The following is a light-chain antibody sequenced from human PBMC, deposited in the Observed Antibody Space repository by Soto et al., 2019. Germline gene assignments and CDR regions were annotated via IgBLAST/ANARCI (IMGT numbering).Light chain of an antibody. CDR2: AAS. CDR3: QQSYSTPPYT. CDR1: QSISSY. J-gene: IGKJ2*01. V-gene: IGKV1-39*01. Sequence: GDRVTITCRASQSISSYLNWYQQKPGKAPKLLIYAASSLQSGVPSRFSGSGSGTDFTLTTSSLQPEDFATYYCQQSYSTPPYTFGQGTKVDIK.